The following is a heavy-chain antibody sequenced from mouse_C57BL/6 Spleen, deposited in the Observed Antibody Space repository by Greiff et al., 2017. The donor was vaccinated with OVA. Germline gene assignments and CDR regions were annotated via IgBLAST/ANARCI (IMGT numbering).Heavy chain of an antibody. V-gene: IGHV14-4*01. CDR2: IDPENGDT. D-gene: IGHD1-1*01. CDR1: GFNIKDDY. Sequence: VQLKQSGAELVRPGASVKLSCTASGFNIKDDYMHWVKQRPEQGLEWIGWIDPENGDTEYASKFQGKATITADTSSNTAYLQLSSLTSEDTAVYYCTFTTVVARYWGQGTTLTVSS. J-gene: IGHJ2*01. CDR3: TFTTVVARY.